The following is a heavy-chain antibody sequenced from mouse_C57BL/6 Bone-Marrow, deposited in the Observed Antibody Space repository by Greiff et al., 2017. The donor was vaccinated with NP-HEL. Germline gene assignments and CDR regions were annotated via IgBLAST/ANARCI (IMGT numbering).Heavy chain of an antibody. CDR2: IRSKSNNYAT. Sequence: EVQLVESGGGLVQPKGSLKLSCAASGFSFNTYAMNWVRQAPGEGLEWVARIRSKSNNYATYYADSVKDRFTISRDDSESMLYLQMNNLKTEDTAMYYCVRHDGWFAYWGQGTLVTVSA. CDR1: GFSFNTYA. CDR3: VRHDGWFAY. V-gene: IGHV10-1*01. J-gene: IGHJ3*01.